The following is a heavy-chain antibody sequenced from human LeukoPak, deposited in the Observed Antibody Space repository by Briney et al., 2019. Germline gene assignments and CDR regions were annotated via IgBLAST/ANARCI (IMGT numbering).Heavy chain of an antibody. D-gene: IGHD3-22*01. J-gene: IGHJ3*02. Sequence: PGGSLRLSCAASGFTFDDYGMSWVRQAPGKGLEWVSVINWNGGSTGYADSVKGRFTISRDNAKNSLYLQMNSLRAEDTALYYCARDRAPLYYYVSSGYAFDIWCQGTMVTVSS. CDR3: ARDRAPLYYYVSSGYAFDI. CDR2: INWNGGST. CDR1: GFTFDDYG. V-gene: IGHV3-20*04.